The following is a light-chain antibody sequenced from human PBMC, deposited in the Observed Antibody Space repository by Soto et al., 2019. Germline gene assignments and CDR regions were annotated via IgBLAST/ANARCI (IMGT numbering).Light chain of an antibody. J-gene: IGLJ2*01. Sequence: QPVVTQEPSLTVSPGGTVTLTCASSTGAVTSGHSPYWIQQKPGQAPRTLTYDTSHKHSWTPARFSAFLLGDKAALTLSGALPEDEADYYCLLSYTGARVFGGGTKVTVL. CDR2: DTS. CDR1: TGAVTSGHS. CDR3: LLSYTGARV. V-gene: IGLV7-46*01.